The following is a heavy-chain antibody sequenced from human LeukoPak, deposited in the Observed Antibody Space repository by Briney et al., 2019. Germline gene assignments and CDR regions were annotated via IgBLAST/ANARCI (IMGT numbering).Heavy chain of an antibody. CDR3: ARDRSEDPLLWFGELLFDY. CDR2: ISYDGSNK. D-gene: IGHD3-10*01. CDR1: GFTFSSYA. V-gene: IGHV3-30*04. Sequence: PGGSLRLSCAASGFTFSSYAMRWVRQAPGKGLGGVAVISYDGSNKYYADSVKGRFTISRDNSKNTLYLQMNILRAEDTAVYYCARDRSEDPLLWFGELLFDYWGQGTLVTVSS. J-gene: IGHJ4*02.